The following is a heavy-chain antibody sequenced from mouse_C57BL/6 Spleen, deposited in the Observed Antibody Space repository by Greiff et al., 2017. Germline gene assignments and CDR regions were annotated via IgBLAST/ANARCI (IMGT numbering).Heavy chain of an antibody. CDR2: IDPETGGT. Sequence: QVHVKQSGAELVRPGASVTLSCKASGYTFTDYEMHWVKQTPVHGLEWIGAIDPETGGTAYNQKFKGKAILTADKSSSTAYMELRSLTSEDSAVYYCTRGGSDYWGQGTTLTVSS. CDR1: GYTFTDYE. V-gene: IGHV1-15*01. D-gene: IGHD1-1*01. J-gene: IGHJ2*01. CDR3: TRGGSDY.